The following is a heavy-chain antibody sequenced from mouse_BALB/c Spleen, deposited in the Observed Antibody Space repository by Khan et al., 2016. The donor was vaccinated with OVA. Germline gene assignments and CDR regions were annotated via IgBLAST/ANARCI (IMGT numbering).Heavy chain of an antibody. D-gene: IGHD2-14*01. V-gene: IGHV2-6-4*01. CDR1: GFSLSRYN. CDR3: ARGYYRYDGYYAMDY. Sequence: LVESGPGLVAPSQSLSITCTVSGFSLSRYNIHWVRQPPEKGLEWLGMIWGGGGTDYNSVLKSRLSISKDNSRSQVFLKMNSLQTDDTAMYYCARGYYRYDGYYAMDYWGQGTSVTVSS. J-gene: IGHJ4*01. CDR2: IWGGGGT.